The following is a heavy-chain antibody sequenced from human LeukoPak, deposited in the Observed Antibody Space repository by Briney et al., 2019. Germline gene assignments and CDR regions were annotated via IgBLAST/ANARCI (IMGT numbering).Heavy chain of an antibody. CDR1: GGSISSHY. J-gene: IGHJ4*02. V-gene: IGHV4-59*11. CDR3: ASTAVEMATIHFDY. D-gene: IGHD5-24*01. CDR2: IYYSGST. Sequence: PLETLSLTCTVSGGSISSHYWSWIRQPPGKGLEWIGYIYYSGSTNYNPSLKSRVTISVDTSKNQFSLKLSSVTAADTAVYYCASTAVEMATIHFDYWGQGTLVTVSS.